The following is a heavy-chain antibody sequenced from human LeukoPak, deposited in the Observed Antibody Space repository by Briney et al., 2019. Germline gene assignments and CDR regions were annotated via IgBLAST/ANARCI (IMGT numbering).Heavy chain of an antibody. V-gene: IGHV3-23*01. Sequence: GGSLRLSCAASGFTFSSYAMSWVRQAPGKGLERVTAISGSGGSTYYADSVKGRFTISRDNSKNTLYLQMNSLRAEDTAVYYCAKEGLLWFGEPYYFDYWGQGTLVTVSS. J-gene: IGHJ4*02. D-gene: IGHD3-10*01. CDR1: GFTFSSYA. CDR2: ISGSGGST. CDR3: AKEGLLWFGEPYYFDY.